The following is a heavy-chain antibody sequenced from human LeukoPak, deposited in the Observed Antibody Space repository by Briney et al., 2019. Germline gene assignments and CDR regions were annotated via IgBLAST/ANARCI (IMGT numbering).Heavy chain of an antibody. J-gene: IGHJ3*02. V-gene: IGHV1-18*01. CDR1: GYTFTSYG. CDR2: ISAYNGNT. D-gene: IGHD2-15*01. Sequence: ASVRVSCKASGYTFTSYGISWVRQAPGQGLEWMGWISAYNGNTNYAQKLQGRVTMTTDTSTSTAYMELRSLRSDDTAVYYCARDRSPVVVVVAAKRRAFDIWGQGTMVTVSS. CDR3: ARDRSPVVVVVAAKRRAFDI.